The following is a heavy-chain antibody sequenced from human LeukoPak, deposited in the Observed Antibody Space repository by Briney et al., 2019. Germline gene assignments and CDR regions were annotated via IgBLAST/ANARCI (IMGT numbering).Heavy chain of an antibody. D-gene: IGHD2-15*01. V-gene: IGHV4-59*01. CDR1: GGSITSYY. Sequence: SETLSLTCTVSGGSITSYYWSWIRQSPGKGLEWIGYIYYTGSTNYNPSLKSRVTISVDTSKNQFSLKLSSVSAADTAVYYCARVVVAAGSNWFDSWGQGTLVTVSS. J-gene: IGHJ5*01. CDR3: ARVVVAAGSNWFDS. CDR2: IYYTGST.